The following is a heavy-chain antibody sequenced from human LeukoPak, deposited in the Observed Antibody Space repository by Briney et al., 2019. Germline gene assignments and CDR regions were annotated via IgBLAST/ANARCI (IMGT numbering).Heavy chain of an antibody. CDR2: MQSTGNS. V-gene: IGHV4-59*01. D-gene: IGHD5-18*01. J-gene: IGHJ4*02. Sequence: PSETLSLTCSVSGDSINTYHWNWIRKTPGKGLEWIGYMQSTGNSNYNPSLKSRVNIFVDTSKNQFVLNLRSVTAADTAVYYCARDKRHSYGRYFDPWGQGMLVTVSS. CDR3: ARDKRHSYGRYFDP. CDR1: GDSINTYH.